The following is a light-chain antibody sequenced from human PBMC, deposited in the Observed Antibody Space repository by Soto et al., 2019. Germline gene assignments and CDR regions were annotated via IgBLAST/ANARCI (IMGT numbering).Light chain of an antibody. V-gene: IGKV3-20*01. CDR1: QSVSSSY. CDR3: QQYGVSPRT. Sequence: EIVLTQSPGTLSLSPGERATLSCRASQSVSSSYLAWYQQKPGQAPRLFIYASSIRATGMPDRFSGSGSGTDFPLTISRLEPEDFAVYYCQQYGVSPRTFGRGTKVEIK. CDR2: ASS. J-gene: IGKJ1*01.